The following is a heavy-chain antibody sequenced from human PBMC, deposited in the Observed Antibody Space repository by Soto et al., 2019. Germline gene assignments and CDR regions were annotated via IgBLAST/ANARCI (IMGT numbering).Heavy chain of an antibody. J-gene: IGHJ5*02. Sequence: SETLSLTCSVSGDSISSYYWGWIRQPPGKGLEWIGSIYYSGSIYYNPSLKSRVTISVDTSKNQFSLKLSSVTAADTAVYYCARSIDPWGQGTLVTVSS. CDR2: IYYSGSI. CDR3: ARSIDP. CDR1: GDSISSYY. V-gene: IGHV4-39*07.